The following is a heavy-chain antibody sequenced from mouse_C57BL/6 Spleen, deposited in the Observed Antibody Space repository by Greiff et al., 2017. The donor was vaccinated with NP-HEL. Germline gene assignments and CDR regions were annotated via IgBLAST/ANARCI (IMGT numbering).Heavy chain of an antibody. CDR1: GFTFSDYG. J-gene: IGHJ3*01. V-gene: IGHV5-17*01. CDR2: ISSGSSTI. Sequence: EVKLVESGGGLVKPGGSLKLSCAASGFTFSDYGMHWVRQAPEKGLEWVAYISSGSSTIYYADTVKGRFTISRDNAKNTLFLQMTSLRSEDTAMYYCARMITGTIAYWGQGTLVTVSA. CDR3: ARMITGTIAY. D-gene: IGHD4-1*01.